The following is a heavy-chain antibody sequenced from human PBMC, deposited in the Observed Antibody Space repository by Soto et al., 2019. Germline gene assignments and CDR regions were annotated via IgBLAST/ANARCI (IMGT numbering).Heavy chain of an antibody. CDR2: TYYRSKWYN. V-gene: IGHV6-1*01. CDR1: GDSGSTNSGT. CDR3: ARLIGNSWLDS. D-gene: IGHD2-8*01. Sequence: SQTLSLTCAISGDSGSTNSGTWDWNRQSPSRGLEWLGRTYYRSKWYNDYAVSVKGRITINPDTSNNQLSLQLNSVTPDDTAVYYSARLIGNSWLDSWGQGTLVTVS. J-gene: IGHJ5*01.